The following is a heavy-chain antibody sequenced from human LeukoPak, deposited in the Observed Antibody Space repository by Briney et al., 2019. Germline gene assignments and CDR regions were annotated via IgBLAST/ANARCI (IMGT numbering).Heavy chain of an antibody. D-gene: IGHD3-22*01. CDR2: INPSGGST. CDR3: ARDRSHYYDSSGYYYTPDAFDI. J-gene: IGHJ3*02. Sequence: GASVTVSCKASGYTFTSYYMHWVRQAPGQGLEWMGIINPSGGSTSYAQKFQGRVTMTRDTSTSTVYMELSSLRSEDTAVYYCARDRSHYYDSSGYYYTPDAFDIWGQGTTVTVSS. CDR1: GYTFTSYY. V-gene: IGHV1-46*01.